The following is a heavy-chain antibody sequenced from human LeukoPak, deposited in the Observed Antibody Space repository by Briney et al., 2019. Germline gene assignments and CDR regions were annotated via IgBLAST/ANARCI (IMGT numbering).Heavy chain of an antibody. J-gene: IGHJ3*01. D-gene: IGHD3-16*01. CDR1: GDSIRSYY. V-gene: IGHV4-59*12. CDR3: ARLGALHDAFDV. CDR2: IHYSGST. Sequence: SETLSLTCTVSGDSIRSYYWSWIRQPPGKGLEWIGNIHYSGSTKYNPSLKSRVTISVDTSKNQFSLKVSSLTAADTAVYYCARLGALHDAFDVWGQGALVTVSS.